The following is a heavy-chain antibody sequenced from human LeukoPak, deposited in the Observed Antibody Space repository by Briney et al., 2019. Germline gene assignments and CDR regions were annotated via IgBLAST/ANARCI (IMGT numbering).Heavy chain of an antibody. CDR3: ARMSYYYFYMDV. CDR2: MNPNSGNT. Sequence: ASVKVSCKASGYTFTSYDINWVRQATGQGLEWMGWMNPNSGNTGYAQKFQGRVTITRNTSISTAYMELSSLRSEDTAVYYCARMSYYYFYMDVWGKGTTVTVSS. V-gene: IGHV1-8*03. J-gene: IGHJ6*03. CDR1: GYTFTSYD.